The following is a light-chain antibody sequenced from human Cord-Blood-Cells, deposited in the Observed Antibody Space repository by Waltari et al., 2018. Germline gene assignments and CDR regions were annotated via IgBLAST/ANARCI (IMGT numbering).Light chain of an antibody. J-gene: IGKJ4*01. Sequence: DIQMTHSPSSLSASVRHSVTITCRARQSISSYSNCYHQKPGKAPKLLIYAASSVQSGVPSSSSGSGSGTDFTLTISSLQPEDFATYYCQQSYSTPPTFGGGTKVKMK. CDR3: QQSYSTPPT. V-gene: IGKV1-39*01. CDR2: AAS. CDR1: QSISSY.